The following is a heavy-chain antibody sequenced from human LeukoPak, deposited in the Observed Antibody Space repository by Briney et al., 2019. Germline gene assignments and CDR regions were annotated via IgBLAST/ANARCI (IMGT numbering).Heavy chain of an antibody. CDR2: IYYSGST. CDR1: GGSISSYY. D-gene: IGHD6-13*01. V-gene: IGHV4-59*01. Sequence: PSETLSLTCTVSGGSISSYYWSWIRQHPGKGLEWIGYIYYSGSTNYNPSLKSRVTISVDTSKNQFSLKLSSVTAADTAVYYCARARGGIVAAAGNWFDPWGQGTLVTVSS. CDR3: ARARGGIVAAAGNWFDP. J-gene: IGHJ5*02.